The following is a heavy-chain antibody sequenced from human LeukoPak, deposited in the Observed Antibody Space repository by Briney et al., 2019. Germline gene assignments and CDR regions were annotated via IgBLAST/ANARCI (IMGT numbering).Heavy chain of an antibody. CDR1: GFTFNIYA. CDR3: AKDRPNYYESNGHYYRRDGDY. V-gene: IGHV3-23*01. CDR2: ISSRSDYT. D-gene: IGHD3-22*01. Sequence: GGSLRLSCAASGFTFNIYAMSWVRQVPGKGLEWGSSISSRSDYTYYEDSVKGRFTISRDNSKNTLYLQMNSLRAEDTAIYYCAKDRPNYYESNGHYYRRDGDYWGQGTVVTVSS. J-gene: IGHJ4*02.